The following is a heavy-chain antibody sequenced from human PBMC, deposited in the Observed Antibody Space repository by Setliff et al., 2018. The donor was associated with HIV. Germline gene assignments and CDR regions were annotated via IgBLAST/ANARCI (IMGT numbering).Heavy chain of an antibody. V-gene: IGHV4-4*07. CDR1: GGSFGVYR. J-gene: IGHJ5*02. D-gene: IGHD3-10*01. CDR3: ARDRHSSGLGSYGP. Sequence: SETLSLTCTISGGSFGVYRWSWIRQSAGRGLEWIGRIDSSGTTDYKPSLKGRVAISVDTSRNQFSLRVTSVTAADTAVYFCARDRHSSGLGSYGPWGPGIPVTVSS. CDR2: IDSSGTT.